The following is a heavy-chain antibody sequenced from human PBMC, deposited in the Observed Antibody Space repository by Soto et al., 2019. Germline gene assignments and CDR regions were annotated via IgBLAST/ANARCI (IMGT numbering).Heavy chain of an antibody. CDR2: INHSGST. CDR1: GGSLSGYY. J-gene: IGHJ4*01. V-gene: IGHV4-34*01. D-gene: IGHD4-17*01. CDR3: ARYTHGDFDY. Sequence: ASETLSLTCAVYGGSLSGYYWSWIRQPPGKGLEWIGEINHSGSTNYNPSLKSRVTISVDTSKKQFSLNLSSVTAADTAVYYCARYTHGDFDYWGQGTLVTVSS.